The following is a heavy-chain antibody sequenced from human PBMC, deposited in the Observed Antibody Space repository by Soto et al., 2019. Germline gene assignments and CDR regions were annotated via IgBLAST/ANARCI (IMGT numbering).Heavy chain of an antibody. CDR1: GGSITSGGYY. CDR2: IYYSGST. J-gene: IGHJ5*02. CDR3: ARGGWSDNWFVP. Sequence: QVQLQESGPGLVRPSETLSLTCTVSGGSITSGGYYWGWIRQHPGKGLEWIGHIYYSGSTSYNPSLQGRVRMSADTSKNQFSMKLSSVTAADTAVYYCARGGWSDNWFVPWGQGTLVTVSS. V-gene: IGHV4-31*03. D-gene: IGHD6-19*01.